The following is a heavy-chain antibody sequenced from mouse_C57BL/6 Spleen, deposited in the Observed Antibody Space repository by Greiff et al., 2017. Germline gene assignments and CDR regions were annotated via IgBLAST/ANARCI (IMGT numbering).Heavy chain of an antibody. CDR2: IHPNSGST. V-gene: IGHV1-64*01. CDR1: GYTFTSYW. D-gene: IGHD1-1*01. J-gene: IGHJ2*01. CDR3: AKEGVVATGDY. Sequence: VQLQQPGAELVKPGASVKLSCKASGYTFTSYWMHWVKQRPGQGLEWIGMIHPNSGSTNYNEKFKSKATLTVDKSSSTAYMQLSSLTSEDSAVYYCAKEGVVATGDYWGQGTTLTVSS.